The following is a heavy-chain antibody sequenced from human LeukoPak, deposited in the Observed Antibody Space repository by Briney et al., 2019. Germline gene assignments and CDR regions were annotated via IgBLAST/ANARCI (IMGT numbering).Heavy chain of an antibody. CDR1: GYTFTDYY. D-gene: IGHD4-17*01. V-gene: IGHV1-2*02. CDR2: INPNSGDT. J-gene: IGHJ3*02. Sequence: ASVKVSCKASGYTFTDYYMYWVRQAPGQGLEWTGWINPNSGDTSYAQKFRGRVTMTRGTSISTAYMELTRLISDDTTVYYCARERNSAVTTFNSDAFDIWGQGTMVTVSS. CDR3: ARERNSAVTTFNSDAFDI.